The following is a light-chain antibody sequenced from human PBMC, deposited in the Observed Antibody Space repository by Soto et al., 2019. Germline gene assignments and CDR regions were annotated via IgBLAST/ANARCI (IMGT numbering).Light chain of an antibody. V-gene: IGKV1-39*01. CDR3: QQSYTTPLT. CDR2: DAS. CDR1: QSISTY. Sequence: IQLTQSPSSLSASVGDRVTSTCRASQSISTYLHWYQQKPGKAPKVLIYDASSWAGGVPSRFTGSGSGTYFTLTISSLQPEDLATYYCQQSYTTPLTFGGGTKVDI. J-gene: IGKJ4*01.